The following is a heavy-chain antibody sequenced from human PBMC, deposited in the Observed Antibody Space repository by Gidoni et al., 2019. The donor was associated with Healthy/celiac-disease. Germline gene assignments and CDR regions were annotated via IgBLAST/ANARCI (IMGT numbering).Heavy chain of an antibody. J-gene: IGHJ4*02. CDR3: ARDRVLYSGYDFGY. CDR2: IIPIFGTA. V-gene: IGHV1-69*01. Sequence: QVKLVQSGAEVKKPGSSVKVTCKASGGTFSSYAISWVRKAPGQGLEWMGGIIPIFGTANYAQKFQGRVTITADESTRTAYMELSSLSSEDTAVYYCARDRVLYSGYDFGYWGQGTLVTVSS. CDR1: GGTFSSYA. D-gene: IGHD5-12*01.